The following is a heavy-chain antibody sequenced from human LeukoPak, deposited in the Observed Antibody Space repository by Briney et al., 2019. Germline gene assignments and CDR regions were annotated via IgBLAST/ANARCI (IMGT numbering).Heavy chain of an antibody. CDR2: ISDSGDNT. D-gene: IGHD2-15*01. CDR3: AKGYCSGGSCYSFVSFDY. Sequence: GGSLRLSCVASGFTFSSYAMSWVRQAPGKGLELVSTISDSGDNTYYADSVKGRFTISRDNSKNTLYLQMNSQRAEDTAVYYCAKGYCSGGSCYSFVSFDYWGQGTLVTVSS. J-gene: IGHJ4*02. CDR1: GFTFSSYA. V-gene: IGHV3-23*01.